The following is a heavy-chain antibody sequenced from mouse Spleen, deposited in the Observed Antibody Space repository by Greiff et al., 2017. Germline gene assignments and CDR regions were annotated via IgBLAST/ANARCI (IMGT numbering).Heavy chain of an antibody. D-gene: IGHD1-1*01. CDR3: ARNRPYYGSSSSYWYFDV. J-gene: IGHJ1*01. V-gene: IGHV5-9-1*01. CDR2: ISSGGSYT. Sequence: DVMLVESGGGLVKPGGSLKLSCAASGFTFSSYAMSWVRQTPEKRLEWVATISSGGSYTYYPDSVKGRFTISRDNAKNTLYLQMSSLRSEDTAMYYCARNRPYYGSSSSYWYFDVWGAGTTVTVSS. CDR1: GFTFSSYA.